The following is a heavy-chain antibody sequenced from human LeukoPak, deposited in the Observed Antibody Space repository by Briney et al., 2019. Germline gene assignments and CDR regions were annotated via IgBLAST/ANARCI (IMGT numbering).Heavy chain of an antibody. CDR1: GTSISGHY. Sequence: SETLSLTCTGSGTSISGHYWSWIRQPAGKGLECIGRIYSSGSARYNPSLRRRVSMSEDTSKKQFSLKLSSVTDAATAVYYGPSDGTPSGCSPGYCNFGVWGSGTLVSVSS. V-gene: IGHV4-4*07. D-gene: IGHD6-19*01. J-gene: IGHJ2*01. CDR3: PSDGTPSGCSPGYCNFGV. CDR2: IYSSGSA.